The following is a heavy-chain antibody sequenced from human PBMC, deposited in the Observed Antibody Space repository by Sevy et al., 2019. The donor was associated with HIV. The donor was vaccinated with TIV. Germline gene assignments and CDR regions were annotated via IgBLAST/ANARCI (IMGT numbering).Heavy chain of an antibody. V-gene: IGHV3-13*05. D-gene: IGHD5-12*01. J-gene: IGHJ6*02. CDR1: GFTFSSYD. CDR3: ARSGGDSDYGMDV. Sequence: GGCLRLSCVAAGFTFSSYDMHWVRQVTGKGLEWISGVGPAGDQFYPGSVKGRFTISRENAKNSFYLQMNNLRAGDTAVYYCARSGGDSDYGMDVWGQGTTVQVSS. CDR2: VGPAGDQ.